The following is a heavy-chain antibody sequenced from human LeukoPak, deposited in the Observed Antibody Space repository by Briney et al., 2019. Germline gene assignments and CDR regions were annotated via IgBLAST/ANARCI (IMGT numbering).Heavy chain of an antibody. Sequence: PSQTLSLTCAVSGGSISSGGQSWSWMRQPPGKGLEWIGYIYHSGNTYYNPSPKSRVTISVDRSKNQFSLRVNSVTAADTAVYFCARRYSYGFYYFDYWGQGTLVTVSS. J-gene: IGHJ4*02. D-gene: IGHD5-18*01. CDR2: IYHSGNT. CDR3: ARRYSYGFYYFDY. CDR1: GGSISSGGQS. V-gene: IGHV4-30-2*01.